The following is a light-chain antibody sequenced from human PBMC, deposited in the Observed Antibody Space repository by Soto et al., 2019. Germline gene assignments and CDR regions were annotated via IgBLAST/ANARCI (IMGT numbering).Light chain of an antibody. J-gene: IGLJ3*02. Sequence: QSALTQPPSASGSPGQSVTISCTGTSSDVGAYNYVSWYQKHAGKAPKLVIYEVTKRPSGVPDRFSGSKSANTASLTVSGLPAEDEADYYCSSFASSTTWVFGGGTKLTVL. CDR1: SSDVGAYNY. CDR3: SSFASSTTWV. V-gene: IGLV2-8*01. CDR2: EVT.